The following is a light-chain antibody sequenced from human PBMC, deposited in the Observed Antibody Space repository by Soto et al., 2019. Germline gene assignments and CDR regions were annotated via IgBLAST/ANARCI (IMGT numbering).Light chain of an antibody. Sequence: QSALTQPASVSGSPGQSITISCTGTSSDIGRYNYVSWYQQHPGKAPKLMIYDVTNRPSGVSSRFSGSTSGNTASLTISGLEAEDEADYDCMYPTTRVTWVFGGGTKLTVL. CDR1: SSDIGRYNY. V-gene: IGLV2-14*03. J-gene: IGLJ3*02. CDR2: DVT. CDR3: MYPTTRVTWV.